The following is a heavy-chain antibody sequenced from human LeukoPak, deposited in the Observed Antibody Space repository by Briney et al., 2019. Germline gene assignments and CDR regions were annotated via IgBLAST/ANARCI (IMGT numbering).Heavy chain of an antibody. Sequence: GGSLRLSCAASGFIFSNDYMHWVRQVPGKGLVWVSRINGDGSGADYADSERGRFTISRDNAKNTLYLQMNSLRADDTAVYYCARSFYYGSGAHGMDVWGQGTTVTVSS. CDR3: ARSFYYGSGAHGMDV. D-gene: IGHD3-10*01. V-gene: IGHV3-74*01. J-gene: IGHJ6*02. CDR1: GFIFSNDY. CDR2: INGDGSGA.